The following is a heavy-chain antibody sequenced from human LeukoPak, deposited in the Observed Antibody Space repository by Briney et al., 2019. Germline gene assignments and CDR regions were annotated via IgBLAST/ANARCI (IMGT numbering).Heavy chain of an antibody. D-gene: IGHD6-25*01. Sequence: ASVKVSCKASGYTFTGYYMHWVRQAPGQGLEWMAWINPNSGGTNYAQKFQGRVTMTRDTSISTAYMELTRLTSDDTAVYYCAKVGGTGANTEGEVDYWGQGTLVTVSS. CDR1: GYTFTGYY. J-gene: IGHJ4*02. CDR2: INPNSGGT. CDR3: AKVGGTGANTEGEVDY. V-gene: IGHV1-2*02.